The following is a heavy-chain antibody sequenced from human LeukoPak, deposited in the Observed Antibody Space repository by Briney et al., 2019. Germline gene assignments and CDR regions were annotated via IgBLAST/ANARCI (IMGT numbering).Heavy chain of an antibody. D-gene: IGHD6-19*01. CDR3: AKTHPSGWYLES. Sequence: GGSLRLSCAASGFTFSSNAMSWVRQAPGKGLEWVSGISDSGTTTYYADSVKGRFTISRDNSKNTLYLQMNGLRAEDTAVYYCAKTHPSGWYLESWGQGTLVTSST. V-gene: IGHV3-23*01. J-gene: IGHJ5*01. CDR2: ISDSGTTT. CDR1: GFTFSSNA.